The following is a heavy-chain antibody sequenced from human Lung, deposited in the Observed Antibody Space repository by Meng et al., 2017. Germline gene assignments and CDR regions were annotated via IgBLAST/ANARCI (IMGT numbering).Heavy chain of an antibody. CDR3: ARGPTTMAHDFDY. Sequence: QVQLRRGGEVLLHAPETMSLTCVVSGGSFSDYYWSWIRQPPGKGLEWIGEINHSGSTNYNPSLESRATISVDTSQNHLSLKLSSVTAADSAVYYCARGPTTMAHDFDYWGQGTLVTVSS. CDR1: GGSFSDYY. J-gene: IGHJ4*02. D-gene: IGHD4-11*01. CDR2: INHSGST. V-gene: IGHV4-34*01.